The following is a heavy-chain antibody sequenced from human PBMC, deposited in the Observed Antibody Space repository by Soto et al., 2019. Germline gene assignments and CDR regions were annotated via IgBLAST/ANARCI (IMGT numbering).Heavy chain of an antibody. V-gene: IGHV3-11*01. Sequence: VQLVESGGGLVKPGGSLRLSCAASGFTFSDYYMSWIRQAPGKGLERVSYISSSGSTIYYADSVKGRFTISRDKAKNSLYLQMNSLRAEDTAVYYCARDFPPSSMTTVVNEDYWGQGTLVTVSS. CDR1: GFTFSDYY. CDR2: ISSSGSTI. J-gene: IGHJ4*02. CDR3: ARDFPPSSMTTVVNEDY. D-gene: IGHD4-17*01.